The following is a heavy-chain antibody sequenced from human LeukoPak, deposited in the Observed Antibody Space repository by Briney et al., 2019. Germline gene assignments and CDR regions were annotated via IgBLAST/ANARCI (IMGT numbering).Heavy chain of an antibody. J-gene: IGHJ4*02. CDR1: GFTFGSYS. D-gene: IGHD2-21*02. Sequence: PGGSLRLSCAASGFTFGSYSMNWVRQAPGKGLKWVSSISSSSSYIYYADSVKGRFTISRDNAKNSLYLQMNSLRAEDTAVYYCARDGRGTYCGGDCYSRWGQGTLVTVSS. V-gene: IGHV3-21*01. CDR2: ISSSSSYI. CDR3: ARDGRGTYCGGDCYSR.